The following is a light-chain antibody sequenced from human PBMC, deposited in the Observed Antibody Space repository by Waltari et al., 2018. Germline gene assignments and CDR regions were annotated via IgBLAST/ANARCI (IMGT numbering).Light chain of an antibody. CDR1: NSDVGGYNY. V-gene: IGLV2-14*03. Sequence: QSALTQPASVSGSPGQSITISCTGTNSDVGGYNYVSWYQQHPGKAPKLMIYDVSNRPSGVANRCSGSKSGNTASLTISGLQAEDEADYYCSSYTSSSTLVFGGGTKLTVL. CDR2: DVS. CDR3: SSYTSSSTLV. J-gene: IGLJ2*01.